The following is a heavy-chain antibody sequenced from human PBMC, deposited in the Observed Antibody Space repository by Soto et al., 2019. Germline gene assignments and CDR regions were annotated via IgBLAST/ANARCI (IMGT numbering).Heavy chain of an antibody. J-gene: IGHJ4*02. CDR3: ARGGGWTFDY. Sequence: QLQLQESGSGLVKPSQTLSLTCAVSGGSISSGGYSWSWIRQPPGKGLEWIGYIYHSGSSYFNPSLKSRVTISLDRSKNQSSLKLSSVTAADTAVYYCARGGGWTFDYWGQGTLVTVSS. D-gene: IGHD2-15*01. CDR1: GGSISSGGYS. CDR2: IYHSGSS. V-gene: IGHV4-30-2*01.